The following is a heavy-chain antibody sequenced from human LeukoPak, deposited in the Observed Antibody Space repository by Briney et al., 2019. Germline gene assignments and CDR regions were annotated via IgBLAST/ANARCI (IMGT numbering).Heavy chain of an antibody. V-gene: IGHV3-11*01. CDR2: ISSSGSTI. D-gene: IGHD6-13*01. Sequence: GGSLRLSCAASGFTFSDYYMSWIRQAPGKGLEWVSYISSSGSTIYYADSVRGRFTISRDNAKNSLYLQMNSLRAEDTAVYYCARPRGSYSSSWYFDYWGQGTLVTVSS. CDR3: ARPRGSYSSSWYFDY. J-gene: IGHJ4*02. CDR1: GFTFSDYY.